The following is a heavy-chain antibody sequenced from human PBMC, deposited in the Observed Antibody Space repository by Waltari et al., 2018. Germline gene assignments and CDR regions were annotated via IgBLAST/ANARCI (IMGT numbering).Heavy chain of an antibody. D-gene: IGHD3-22*01. CDR2: ISSSSSYI. CDR1: GFTFSSYS. CDR3: ASRVSGYLNY. V-gene: IGHV3-21*01. Sequence: EVQLVESGGGLVKPGGSLRLSCAASGFTFSSYSMNWVRQAPGKGLEWVSSISSSSSYICYADSVKGRFTISRDNAKNSLYLQMNSLRAEDTAVYYCASRVSGYLNYWGQGTLVTVSS. J-gene: IGHJ4*02.